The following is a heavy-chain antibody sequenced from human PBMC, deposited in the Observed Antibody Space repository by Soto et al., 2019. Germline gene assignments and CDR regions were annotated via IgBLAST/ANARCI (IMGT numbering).Heavy chain of an antibody. CDR3: AKVAYSYTNYYYGMDV. CDR2: ISYGGSNK. V-gene: IGHV3-30*18. CDR1: GFTFSSYG. D-gene: IGHD5-18*01. Sequence: GGSLRLSCAASGFTFSSYGMHWVRQAPGKGLEWVAVISYGGSNKYYADSVKGRFTISRDNSKNTLYLQMNSLRAEDTAVYYCAKVAYSYTNYYYGMDVWGQGTTVTVSS. J-gene: IGHJ6*02.